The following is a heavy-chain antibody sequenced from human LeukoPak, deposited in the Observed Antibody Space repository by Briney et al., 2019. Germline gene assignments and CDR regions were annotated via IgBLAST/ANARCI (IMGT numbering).Heavy chain of an antibody. J-gene: IGHJ4*02. CDR3: ARFSGSSNFDY. CDR2: IYPNSGGT. V-gene: IGHV1-2*02. D-gene: IGHD1-26*01. CDR1: GYTFTGYF. Sequence: GASVKASCRASGYTFTGYFMHWVRQAPGQGLEWMGWIYPNSGGTKHAQKFQGRVTMTRDTSISTIYMELSSLRSDDTAVYYCARFSGSSNFDYWGQGTLVTVSS.